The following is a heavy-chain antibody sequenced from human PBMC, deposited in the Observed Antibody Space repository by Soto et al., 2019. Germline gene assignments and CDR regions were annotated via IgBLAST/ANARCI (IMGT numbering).Heavy chain of an antibody. D-gene: IGHD1-1*01. CDR2: MNPNSATT. Sequence: QVQLVQSGAEVQRPGASVKVSCRASGYAFGDYDISWVRQAPGQGLEWMGWMNPNSATTGYAQKFQGRVSMTRDMYISTAYMELSRLRPEDTAIYYCARMATYGTLNWFDPWGQGALVTVSS. J-gene: IGHJ5*02. CDR1: GYAFGDYD. V-gene: IGHV1-8*01. CDR3: ARMATYGTLNWFDP.